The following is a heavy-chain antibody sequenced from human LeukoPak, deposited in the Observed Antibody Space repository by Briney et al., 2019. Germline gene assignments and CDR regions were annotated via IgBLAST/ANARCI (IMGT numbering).Heavy chain of an antibody. CDR2: ISSSSSTI. CDR3: ARERRDYVWGSYRCAFDI. J-gene: IGHJ3*02. CDR1: GFTFSSYS. D-gene: IGHD3-16*02. V-gene: IGHV3-48*01. Sequence: PGGSLRLSCAASGFTFSSYSMNWVRQAPGKGLEWVSYISSSSSTIYYADSVKGRFTISRDNAKNSLYLQMNSLRAEDTAVYYCARERRDYVWGSYRCAFDIWGQGTMVTVSS.